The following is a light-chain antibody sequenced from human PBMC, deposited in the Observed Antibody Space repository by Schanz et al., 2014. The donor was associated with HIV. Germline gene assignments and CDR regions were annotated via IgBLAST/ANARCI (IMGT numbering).Light chain of an antibody. CDR2: EDD. V-gene: IGLV6-57*04. CDR1: SGSVGSNY. CDR3: QSYDGNNAGV. J-gene: IGLJ3*02. Sequence: NFMLTQPHSVSESPGKTVAISCTRSSGSVGSNYVHWYQQRPGTAPTTIIYEDDHRASGVPDRFSGSLDYSSNSASLIISGLRTEDEADYYCQSYDGNNAGVFGGGTQLTVL.